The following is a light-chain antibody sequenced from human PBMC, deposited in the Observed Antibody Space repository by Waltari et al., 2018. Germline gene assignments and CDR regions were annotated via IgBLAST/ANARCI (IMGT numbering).Light chain of an antibody. Sequence: QSALSQSPSVSGNPGQTVTISCSGSTPNLGANRVNWYRQFPGAAPAPPMYGDNQRPSGVPDRFSASKSGTSASLSINGLQSEDEADYYCEAWDDSLSGHWVFGGGTKLTVL. V-gene: IGLV1-44*01. CDR3: EAWDDSLSGHWV. J-gene: IGLJ3*02. CDR1: TPNLGANR. CDR2: GDN.